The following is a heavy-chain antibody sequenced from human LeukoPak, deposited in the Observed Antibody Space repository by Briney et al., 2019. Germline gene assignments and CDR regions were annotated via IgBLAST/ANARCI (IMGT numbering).Heavy chain of an antibody. Sequence: ASVKVSCKASGGTFSSYAISWVRQAPGQGLEWMGGIIPIFGTANYAQKFQGRVTITADRSTSTAYMELSSLRSEDTAVYYCARGRPTTSIAAAGVNWFDPWGQGTLVTVSS. CDR1: GGTFSSYA. D-gene: IGHD6-13*01. CDR3: ARGRPTTSIAAAGVNWFDP. V-gene: IGHV1-69*06. CDR2: IIPIFGTA. J-gene: IGHJ5*02.